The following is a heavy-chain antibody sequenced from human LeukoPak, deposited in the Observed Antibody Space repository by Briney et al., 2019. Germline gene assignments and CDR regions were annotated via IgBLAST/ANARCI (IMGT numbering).Heavy chain of an antibody. V-gene: IGHV1-2*02. CDR3: VRGGDGDRREFDF. J-gene: IGHJ4*02. CDR2: IDPNSGDP. D-gene: IGHD5-24*01. CDR1: GFACPPYY. Sequence: ASAEVFCHASGFACPPYYLHLVRQVTRQAPKWMGWIDPNSGDPNYPQNFQVRDTMTKDTSSSTVYMELNILTFYDTAISDCVRGGDGDRREFDFWGQGTLVTVSS.